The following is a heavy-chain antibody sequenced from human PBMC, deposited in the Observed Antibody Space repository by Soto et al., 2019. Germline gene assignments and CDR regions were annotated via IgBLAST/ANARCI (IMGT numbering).Heavy chain of an antibody. CDR2: INSDGSST. CDR3: ARDQWLVPFDY. J-gene: IGHJ4*02. CDR1: GFTFSSYW. D-gene: IGHD6-19*01. V-gene: IGHV3-74*01. Sequence: GRPLRLSCAASGFTFSSYWMHLVRQAPGKGLVWVSRINSDGSSTSYADSVKGRFTISRDNAKNTLYLQMNSLRAEDTAVYYCARDQWLVPFDYWGQGTLVTVSS.